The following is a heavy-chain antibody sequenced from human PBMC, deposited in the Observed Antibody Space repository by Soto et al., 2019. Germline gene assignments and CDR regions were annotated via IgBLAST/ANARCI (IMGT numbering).Heavy chain of an antibody. CDR2: INPSGGST. D-gene: IGHD3-10*01. J-gene: IGHJ6*02. CDR1: GYTFTSYS. Sequence: ASVKVSCKASGYTFTSYSLHWVRHAPGKGLEWMGIINPSGGSTSYAQKFQGRVTMTRDTSTSTVYMELSRLRSDDTAVYYCARDLGMNRGVISPMTDYYGMDVWGQGTTVTVSS. V-gene: IGHV1-46*01. CDR3: ARDLGMNRGVISPMTDYYGMDV.